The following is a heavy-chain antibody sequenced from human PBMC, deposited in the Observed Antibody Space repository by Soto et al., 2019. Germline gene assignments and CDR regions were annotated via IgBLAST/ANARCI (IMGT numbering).Heavy chain of an antibody. J-gene: IGHJ6*02. CDR1: GGTFSSYA. CDR3: ARANIYCSGGSCYANYYYYYYGTDV. D-gene: IGHD2-15*01. V-gene: IGHV1-69*13. Sequence: ASVKVSCKASGGTFSSYAISWVRQAPGQGLEWMGGIIPIFGTANYAQKFQGRVTITADESTSTAYMELSSLRSEDTAVYYCARANIYCSGGSCYANYYYYYYGTDVWGQGTTVTV. CDR2: IIPIFGTA.